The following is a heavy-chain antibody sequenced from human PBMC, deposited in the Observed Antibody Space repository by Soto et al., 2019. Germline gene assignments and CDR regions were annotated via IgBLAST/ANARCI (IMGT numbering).Heavy chain of an antibody. V-gene: IGHV4-34*01. CDR1: GGSFSGYY. CDR2: INHSGST. J-gene: IGHJ4*02. Sequence: SETLSLTCAVYGGSFSGYYWSWIRQPPGKGLDWIGEINHSGSTNYNPSLKSRVTISVDTSKNQFSLKLSSVTAADTAVYYCATFYGDYVSYWGQGTLVTVSS. D-gene: IGHD4-17*01. CDR3: ATFYGDYVSY.